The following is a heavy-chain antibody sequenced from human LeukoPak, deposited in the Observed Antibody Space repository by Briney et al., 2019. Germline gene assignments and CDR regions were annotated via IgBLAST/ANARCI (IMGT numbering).Heavy chain of an antibody. V-gene: IGHV3-23*01. Sequence: GGSLRLSCAASGFTFSSYAMNWVRQAPGKGLEGVSVISGSGGSTYYADSVKGRFTISRDNSKTTLYLQMNSLRVEDTALYYCAKDALTPRWSYGFDYWGQGTLVTVSS. CDR1: GFTFSSYA. D-gene: IGHD4-23*01. CDR3: AKDALTPRWSYGFDY. CDR2: ISGSGGST. J-gene: IGHJ4*02.